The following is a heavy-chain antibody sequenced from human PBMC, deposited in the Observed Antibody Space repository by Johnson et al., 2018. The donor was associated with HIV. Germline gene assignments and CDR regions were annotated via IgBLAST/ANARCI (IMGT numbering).Heavy chain of an antibody. D-gene: IGHD2-21*02. CDR3: ARPHIVVVTAGYAFDI. Sequence: VQLVESGGGLVQPGGSLRLSCAASGFTVSSNYMSWVRQAPGKGLDWVSVIYSGGSTYYADSLKDRFTISRDNSKNTLYLQMNSLRAEDTAVYYCARPHIVVVTAGYAFDIWGQGTMVIVSS. V-gene: IGHV3-66*01. J-gene: IGHJ3*02. CDR2: IYSGGST. CDR1: GFTVSSNY.